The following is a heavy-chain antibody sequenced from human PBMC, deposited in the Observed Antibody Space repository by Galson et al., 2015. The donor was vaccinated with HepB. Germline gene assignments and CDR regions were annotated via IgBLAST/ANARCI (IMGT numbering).Heavy chain of an antibody. Sequence: VKVSCKASGYTFTDYYMHWVQQAPGKGLEWMGLVDPEDGETIYAEKFQGRVTITADTSTDTAYMELSSLRSEDTAVYYCATSGVNPWYFDLWGRGTLVTVSS. CDR2: VDPEDGET. CDR3: ATSGVNPWYFDL. CDR1: GYTFTDYY. J-gene: IGHJ2*01. V-gene: IGHV1-69-2*01. D-gene: IGHD4-23*01.